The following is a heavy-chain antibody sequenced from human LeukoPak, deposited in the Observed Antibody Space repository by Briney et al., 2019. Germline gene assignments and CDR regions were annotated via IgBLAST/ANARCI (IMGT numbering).Heavy chain of an antibody. CDR2: IYYSGST. V-gene: IGHV4-39*07. Sequence: ETLSLTCTVSGGSISSSSYYWGWIRQPPGKGLEWIGSIYYSGSTYYNPSLKSRVTISVDTSKNQFSLKLSSVTAADTAVYYCASRPIAVDIFDYWGQGTLVTVSS. D-gene: IGHD6-19*01. CDR3: ASRPIAVDIFDY. CDR1: GGSISSSSYY. J-gene: IGHJ4*02.